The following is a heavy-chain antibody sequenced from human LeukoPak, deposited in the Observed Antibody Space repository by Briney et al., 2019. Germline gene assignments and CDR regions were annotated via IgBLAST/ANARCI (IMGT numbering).Heavy chain of an antibody. V-gene: IGHV7-4-1*02. D-gene: IGHD6-13*01. Sequence: GASVKVSCKASGYTFTHYAMNWVRQAPGQGLEWMGWINTNSGNPTYAQGFTGRFVFSVESSVSTTYLQISSLKAEDTAVYYCAKDVRRLGIASSGFDYWGQGSLVTVSS. CDR2: INTNSGNP. CDR1: GYTFTHYA. CDR3: AKDVRRLGIASSGFDY. J-gene: IGHJ4*02.